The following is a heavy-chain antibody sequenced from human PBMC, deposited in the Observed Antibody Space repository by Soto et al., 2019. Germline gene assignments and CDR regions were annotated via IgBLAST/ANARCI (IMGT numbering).Heavy chain of an antibody. D-gene: IGHD2-2*01. Sequence: ASVKVSCKASGGTFSSYAISWVRQAPGQGLEWMGGIIPIFGTANYAQKFQGRVTITADESTSTAYMELSSLRSEDTAVYYCANGIVVVPAAIVGEAIYYYGMDVWGQGTTVTVSS. J-gene: IGHJ6*02. CDR2: IIPIFGTA. V-gene: IGHV1-69*13. CDR3: ANGIVVVPAAIVGEAIYYYGMDV. CDR1: GGTFSSYA.